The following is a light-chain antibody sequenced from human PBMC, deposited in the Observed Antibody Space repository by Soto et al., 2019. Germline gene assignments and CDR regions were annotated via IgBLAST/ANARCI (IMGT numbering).Light chain of an antibody. V-gene: IGKV1-9*01. CDR2: AAS. Sequence: VHLTHSPAFLSASVLYRVTVTFLASQVISSYLSLYHQKPGKAPNLLIYAASTLQSGVPSRFSGSRSGTEFTLTTSRLQPADFATSYCQQLNSYPSLTFGGGTKVDIK. CDR1: QVISSY. J-gene: IGKJ4*01. CDR3: QQLNSYPSLT.